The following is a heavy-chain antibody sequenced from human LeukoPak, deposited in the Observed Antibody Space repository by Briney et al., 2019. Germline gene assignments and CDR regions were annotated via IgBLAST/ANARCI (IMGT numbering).Heavy chain of an antibody. J-gene: IGHJ4*02. Sequence: SVKVSCKASGGTFSSYAISWVRQAPGQGLEWVGGIIPIFGTANYAQKFQGRVTITADESTSTAYMELSSLRSEDTAVYYCARDLGQLLSGEFGYWGQGTLVTVSS. CDR3: ARDLGQLLSGEFGY. CDR1: GGTFSSYA. D-gene: IGHD2-2*01. CDR2: IIPIFGTA. V-gene: IGHV1-69*13.